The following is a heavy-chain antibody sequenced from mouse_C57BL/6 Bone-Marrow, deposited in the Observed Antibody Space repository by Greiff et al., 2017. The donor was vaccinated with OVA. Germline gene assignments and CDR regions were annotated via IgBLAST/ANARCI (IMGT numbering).Heavy chain of an antibody. CDR3: ARDEYYGSRAYFDY. D-gene: IGHD1-1*01. V-gene: IGHV3-6*01. CDR1: GYSITSGYY. J-gene: IGHJ2*01. Sequence: EVKLEESGPGLVKPSQSLSLTCSVTGYSITSGYYWNWIRQFPGNKLEWMGYISYDGSNNYNPSLKNRISITRDTSKNQFFLKLNSVTTEDTATYYCARDEYYGSRAYFDYWGQGTTLTVSS. CDR2: ISYDGSN.